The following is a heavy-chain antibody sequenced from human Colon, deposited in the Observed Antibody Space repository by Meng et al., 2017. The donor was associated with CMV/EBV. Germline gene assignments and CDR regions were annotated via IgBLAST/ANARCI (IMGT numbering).Heavy chain of an antibody. Sequence: GESLKISCAVSGLTFRSYAMSWVRQAPGKGLEWVSHITGSGGVTYYADSAKGRFTISRDNSKNTLYLQMNSLRAEDTATYYCVRLGYCSSVNCQKSYFYGLDVWGHGTTVTVSS. CDR3: VRLGYCSSVNCQKSYFYGLDV. CDR1: GLTFRSYA. V-gene: IGHV3-23*01. D-gene: IGHD2-2*01. CDR2: ITGSGGVT. J-gene: IGHJ6*02.